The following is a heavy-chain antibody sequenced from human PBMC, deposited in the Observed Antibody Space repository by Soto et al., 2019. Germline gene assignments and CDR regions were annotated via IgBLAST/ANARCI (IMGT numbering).Heavy chain of an antibody. Sequence: PGGSLRLSCAASGFTFSSYAMSWVRQAPGKGLEWVSAISGSGGSTYYADSVKGRFTISRDNSKNTLYLQMNSLRAEDTAVYYCAKFGYGSGRNYYYGMDVWGQGTTVTVSS. CDR2: ISGSGGST. V-gene: IGHV3-23*01. J-gene: IGHJ6*02. CDR3: AKFGYGSGRNYYYGMDV. CDR1: GFTFSSYA. D-gene: IGHD3-10*01.